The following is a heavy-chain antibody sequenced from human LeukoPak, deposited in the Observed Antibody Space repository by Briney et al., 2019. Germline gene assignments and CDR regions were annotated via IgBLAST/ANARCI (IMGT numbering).Heavy chain of an antibody. D-gene: IGHD1-26*01. J-gene: IGHJ4*02. CDR3: ARRRVYSGSYVCDY. V-gene: IGHV1-18*01. CDR2: ISTYNGNT. CDR1: GYTFTSDG. Sequence: ASVKVSCKASGYTFTSDGISWVRQAPGQGLEWMGWISTYNGNTNYAQKLQGRVTMTTDTSTSTAYMELRSLRSDDTAVYYCARRRVYSGSYVCDYWGQGTLVTVSS.